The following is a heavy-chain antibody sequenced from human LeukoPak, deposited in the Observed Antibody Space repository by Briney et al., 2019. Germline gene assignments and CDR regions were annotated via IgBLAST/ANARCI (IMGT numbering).Heavy chain of an antibody. CDR3: AEVAMTRYSGSQFDY. V-gene: IGHV1-8*01. CDR1: GYTFTSYD. D-gene: IGHD1-26*01. Sequence: SGSVKVSCKASGYTFTSYDINWVRQATGQGLEWMGWMNPNSGNTGYAQKFQGRVTMTRNTSISTAYMELSSLRSEDTAVYYCAEVAMTRYSGSQFDYWGQGTLVTVSS. CDR2: MNPNSGNT. J-gene: IGHJ4*02.